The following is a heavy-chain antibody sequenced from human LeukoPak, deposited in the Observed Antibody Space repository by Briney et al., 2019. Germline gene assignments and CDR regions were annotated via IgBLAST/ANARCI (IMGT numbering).Heavy chain of an antibody. CDR1: GGTFSSYA. CDR2: IIPIFGTA. CDR3: ARGVATNRYYFDY. Sequence: SVKVSCKASGGTFSSYAISWVRQAPGQGLEWMGGIIPIFGTANYAQKFQGRVTITADESASTAYMELSSLRSEDTAVYSCARGVATNRYYFDYWGQGTLVTVSS. J-gene: IGHJ4*02. D-gene: IGHD5-12*01. V-gene: IGHV1-69*13.